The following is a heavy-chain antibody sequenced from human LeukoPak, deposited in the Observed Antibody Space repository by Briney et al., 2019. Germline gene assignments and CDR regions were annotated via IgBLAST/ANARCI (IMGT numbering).Heavy chain of an antibody. D-gene: IGHD3-10*01. CDR1: GFTFSSYT. CDR3: ARVIGGGYYGWFDP. V-gene: IGHV3-30-3*01. J-gene: IGHJ5*02. CDR2: ISYDGSNK. Sequence: PGGSLRLSCVVSGFTFSSYTMHWVRQAPGKGLEWVAVISYDGSNKYYADSVKGRFTISRDNSKNTLYLQMNSLRAEDTAVYYCARVIGGGYYGWFDPWGQGTLVTVSS.